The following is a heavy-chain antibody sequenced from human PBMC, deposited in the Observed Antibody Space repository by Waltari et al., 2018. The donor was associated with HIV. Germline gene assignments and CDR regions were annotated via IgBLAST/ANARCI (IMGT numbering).Heavy chain of an antibody. V-gene: IGHV4-34*01. CDR3: ATMRSTIEGPPSDS. Sequence: QVQLQQWGAGLLKPSETLSLTCAVYGGSFSDYYWSWIRQPPGKGLEWIGEISQRRITNHNPSLKSRVSISVDTSKNQFSLKLTSVTAADTAVYYCATMRSTIEGPPSDSWGQGTLVTVSS. D-gene: IGHD1-26*01. J-gene: IGHJ4*02. CDR1: GGSFSDYY. CDR2: ISQRRIT.